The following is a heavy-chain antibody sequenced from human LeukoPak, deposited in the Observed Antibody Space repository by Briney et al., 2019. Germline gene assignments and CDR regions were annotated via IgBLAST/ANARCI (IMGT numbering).Heavy chain of an antibody. CDR3: ARGGAFDI. CDR1: GYIFTSFY. J-gene: IGHJ3*02. CDR2: VDPSGVP. V-gene: IGHV1-46*03. Sequence: GASVKVSCKASGYIFTSFYMHWVRQAPGQGLEWMGIVDPSGVPTYAQKFQDRVTMTRDTSTSTVYMELSSLRSEDTAVYYCARGGAFDIWGQGTMVTVSS.